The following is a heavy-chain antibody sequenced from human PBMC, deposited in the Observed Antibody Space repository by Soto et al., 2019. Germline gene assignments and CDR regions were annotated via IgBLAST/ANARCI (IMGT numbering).Heavy chain of an antibody. D-gene: IGHD3-22*01. CDR1: GYTFITYG. V-gene: IGHV1-18*01. CDR2: FSTYNGNT. J-gene: IGHJ4*02. CDR3: ARGPTDYYDNSANYFLDY. Sequence: QVQLVQSGAEVKKPGASVKVSCKASGYTFITYGVSWVRQAPGQGLDWLVWFSTYNGNTRYAERLQGRGTMTTAPTTKPAYMELRNLKSDEPAVYYCARGPTDYYDNSANYFLDYWGQGTLVTVSS.